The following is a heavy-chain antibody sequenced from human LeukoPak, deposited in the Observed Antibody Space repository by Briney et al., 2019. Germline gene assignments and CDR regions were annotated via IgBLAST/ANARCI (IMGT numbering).Heavy chain of an antibody. D-gene: IGHD3-16*01. CDR1: GGSISSYY. CDR3: ARESPVWGSYDGSGVGYYFDY. J-gene: IGHJ4*02. Sequence: SETLSLTCSVSGGSISSYYWSWIQQPPGNGLEWIGYIYYSGSTNYNPSLKSRVTISVDTSKNQFSLKLSSVTAADTAVYYCARESPVWGSYDGSGVGYYFDYWGQGTLVTVSS. V-gene: IGHV4-59*01. CDR2: IYYSGST.